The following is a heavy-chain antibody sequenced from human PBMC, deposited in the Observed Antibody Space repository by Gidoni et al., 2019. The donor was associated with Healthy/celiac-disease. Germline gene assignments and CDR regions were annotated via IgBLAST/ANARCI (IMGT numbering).Heavy chain of an antibody. CDR2: ISYDGSNK. D-gene: IGHD3-9*01. Sequence: QVQLVESGGGVVQPGRSLRLACAAHGFTFSSYAMPWVRQAPGKWLEGVAVISYDGSNKYYADSVKGRFTISRDNSKNTLYLQMNSLRAEDTAVYYCAREVLRYFDWLPHPYYYYMDVWGKGTTVTVSS. CDR3: AREVLRYFDWLPHPYYYYMDV. J-gene: IGHJ6*03. CDR1: GFTFSSYA. V-gene: IGHV3-30-3*01.